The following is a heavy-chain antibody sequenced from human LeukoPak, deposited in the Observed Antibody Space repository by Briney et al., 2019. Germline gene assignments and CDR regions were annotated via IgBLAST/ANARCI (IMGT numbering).Heavy chain of an antibody. CDR1: GYSFTDYY. D-gene: IGHD2-21*01. Sequence: ASVKVSCKTSGYSFTDYYMHWVRQAPGQGLEWMGWINPNRGGTSSAQKFQGRVTMTRDTSITTVYMEVSWLTSDDTAIYYCARADRLHGGPYLIGPWGQGTLVTVSS. CDR3: ARADRLHGGPYLIGP. CDR2: INPNRGGT. J-gene: IGHJ5*02. V-gene: IGHV1-2*02.